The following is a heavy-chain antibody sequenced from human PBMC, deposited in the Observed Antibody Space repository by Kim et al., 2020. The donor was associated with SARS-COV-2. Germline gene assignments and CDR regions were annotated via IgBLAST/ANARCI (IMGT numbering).Heavy chain of an antibody. CDR3: ARAPSSIAAGNWFDP. Sequence: TLKSRVTMSVDTSKNQFSLKRSPVTAADTAVYYCARAPSSIAAGNWFDPWGQGTLVTVSS. V-gene: IGHV4-4*07. J-gene: IGHJ5*02. D-gene: IGHD6-6*01.